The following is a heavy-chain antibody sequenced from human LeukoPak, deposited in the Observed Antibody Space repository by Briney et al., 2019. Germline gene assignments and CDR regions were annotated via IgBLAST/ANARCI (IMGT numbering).Heavy chain of an antibody. Sequence: SESLSLTCAVSGGSISSSKWWTGVRPPPGKGLWGIGIIFHSGSTNYNPSLKSRVTISIDKSENQFYLELTSVTAADTAVYYCARRAYGVYGMDVWGQGATVTVSS. D-gene: IGHD4-17*01. CDR3: ARRAYGVYGMDV. CDR2: IFHSGST. CDR1: GGSISSSKW. V-gene: IGHV4-4*02. J-gene: IGHJ6*02.